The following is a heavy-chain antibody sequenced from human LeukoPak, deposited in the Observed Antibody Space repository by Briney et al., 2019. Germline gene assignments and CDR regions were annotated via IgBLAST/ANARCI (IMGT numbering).Heavy chain of an antibody. D-gene: IGHD3-22*01. J-gene: IGHJ4*02. CDR3: VKDAYYLDSSTYLIPFDF. CDR2: ISGNGVAT. Sequence: GGSLRLSCGASGFTFSRSAMNWVRPAPGKGLEWVAAISGNGVATYYADSAKGRFNISRDNTNNTLFLQMNSLRTEDTAIYYCVKDAYYLDSSTYLIPFDFWGEGTLVTVSS. CDR1: GFTFSRSA. V-gene: IGHV3-23*01.